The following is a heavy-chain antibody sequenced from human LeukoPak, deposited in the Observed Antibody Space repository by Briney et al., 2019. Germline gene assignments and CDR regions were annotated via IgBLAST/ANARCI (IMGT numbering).Heavy chain of an antibody. CDR1: GFTLSSYW. CDR2: INHNGNVN. D-gene: IGHD3-16*01. J-gene: IGHJ6*02. Sequence: GGSLRLSCAASGFTLSSYWMIWVRQAPGKGLEWVASINHNGNVNYYVDSVKGRFTISRDNAKNSLYLQMSNLRAEDTAVYFCARGGGLGVWGQGATVTVSS. V-gene: IGHV3-7*03. CDR3: ARGGGLGV.